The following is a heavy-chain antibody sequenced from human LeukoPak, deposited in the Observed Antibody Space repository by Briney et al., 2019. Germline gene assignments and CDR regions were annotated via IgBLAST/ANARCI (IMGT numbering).Heavy chain of an antibody. CDR3: AKGAYYDFWSGYYTLGRNYYYYMDV. D-gene: IGHD3-3*01. J-gene: IGHJ6*03. CDR2: ISGSGGST. Sequence: GGSLGLSCAASGFTFSSYAMSWVRQAPGKGLEWVSAISGSGGSTYYADSVKGRFTISRDNSKNTLYLQMNSLRAEDTAVYYCAKGAYYDFWSGYYTLGRNYYYYMDVWGKGTTVTVSS. CDR1: GFTFSSYA. V-gene: IGHV3-23*01.